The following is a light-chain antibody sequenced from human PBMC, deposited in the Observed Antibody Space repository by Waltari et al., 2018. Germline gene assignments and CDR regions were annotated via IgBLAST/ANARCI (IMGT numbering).Light chain of an antibody. J-gene: IGKJ4*01. CDR2: GAS. Sequence: EIVLTQSPGTLSLSPGERATIPCRASQSVSSSSLAWYQQKPGQAPRLLIYGASSRATGIPDRFSGSGSGTDFTLTISRLEPEDFAVYYCQQYGSSPLTFGGGTKVEIK. CDR3: QQYGSSPLT. V-gene: IGKV3-20*01. CDR1: QSVSSSS.